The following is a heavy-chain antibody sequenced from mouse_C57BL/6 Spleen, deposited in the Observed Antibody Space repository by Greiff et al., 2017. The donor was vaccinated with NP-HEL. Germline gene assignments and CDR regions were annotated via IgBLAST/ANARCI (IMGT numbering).Heavy chain of an antibody. CDR3: ARDWERYVEV. J-gene: IGHJ1*03. V-gene: IGHV1-64*01. Sequence: VQLQQPGAELVKPGASVKLSCKASGYTFTSYWMHWVKQRPGQGLEWIGMIHPTSGSTNYNQKFKGKATLTVDKSSSTAYLQLSSLTSEDSAVYYCARDWERYVEVRGTGATVTVSS. D-gene: IGHD4-1*01. CDR2: IHPTSGST. CDR1: GYTFTSYW.